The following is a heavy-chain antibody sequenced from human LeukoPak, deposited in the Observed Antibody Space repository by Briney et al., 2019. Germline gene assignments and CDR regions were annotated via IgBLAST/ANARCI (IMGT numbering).Heavy chain of an antibody. D-gene: IGHD3-22*01. CDR1: GFTFSSSW. Sequence: GGSLRLSCAASGFTFSSSWMSWVRQAPGKGLEWVANIKQDGNEKYYVDSVKGRFTISRDDAKNSLYPQMNSLRAEDTAVYYCARIRITMIVGLASRFDYWGQGTLVTVSS. J-gene: IGHJ4*02. V-gene: IGHV3-7*01. CDR2: IKQDGNEK. CDR3: ARIRITMIVGLASRFDY.